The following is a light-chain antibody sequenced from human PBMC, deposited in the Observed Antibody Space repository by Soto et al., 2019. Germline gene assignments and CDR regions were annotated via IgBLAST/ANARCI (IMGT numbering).Light chain of an antibody. CDR3: QQYGSSPRT. J-gene: IGKJ1*01. CDR2: GAS. CDR1: QSVSSSY. Sequence: ENVLTQSPGTLSLSPGERATLSCRASQSVSSSYLAWYQQKPGQAPRLLIYGASSRATGIPDRFSGSGSGTDFTLTISRLEPEDFAVYYWQQYGSSPRTFGQGTKVEIK. V-gene: IGKV3-20*01.